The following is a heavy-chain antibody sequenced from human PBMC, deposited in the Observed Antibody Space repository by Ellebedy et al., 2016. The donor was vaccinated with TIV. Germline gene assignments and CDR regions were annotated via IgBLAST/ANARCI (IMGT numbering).Heavy chain of an antibody. V-gene: IGHV4-61*02. D-gene: IGHD6-13*01. Sequence: SETLSLXXTVSGGSISSGRYYWSWIRQPAGKGLEWIGRIYTSGSTNYNPSLKSRVTMSVDTSKNQFSLKLSSVTAADTAVYYCAVKQQLVPARDYYYYYMDVWGKGTTVTVSS. CDR1: GGSISSGRYY. CDR3: AVKQQLVPARDYYYYYMDV. J-gene: IGHJ6*03. CDR2: IYTSGST.